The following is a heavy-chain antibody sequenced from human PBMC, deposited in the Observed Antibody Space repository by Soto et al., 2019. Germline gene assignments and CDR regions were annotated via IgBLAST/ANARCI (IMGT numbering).Heavy chain of an antibody. CDR2: IYSGGYT. Sequence: PGGSLRLSCAVSGFTVSNNYMSWVRQAPGKGLEGVSVIYSGGYTAYGDSVKGRFTISRDNSKNSLYLQMNSLRAEDTAVYYCARDFEGSYGYGPFDYWGQGTLVTVSS. CDR1: GFTVSNNY. V-gene: IGHV3-53*01. J-gene: IGHJ4*02. CDR3: ARDFEGSYGYGPFDY. D-gene: IGHD5-18*01.